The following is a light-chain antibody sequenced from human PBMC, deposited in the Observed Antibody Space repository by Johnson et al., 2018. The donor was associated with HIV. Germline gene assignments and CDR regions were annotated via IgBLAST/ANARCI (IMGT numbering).Light chain of an antibody. CDR1: SSNIGNNY. J-gene: IGLJ1*01. CDR2: ENN. Sequence: QSVLTQPPSVSAAPGQKVTISCSGSSSNIGNNYVSWYQQLPGTAPKLLIYENNKRPSGIPDRFSGSQSGPSATLGITGLQTGDEGDYYCGTWDGSLSAGAVFGTGTKVTVL. V-gene: IGLV1-51*02. CDR3: GTWDGSLSAGAV.